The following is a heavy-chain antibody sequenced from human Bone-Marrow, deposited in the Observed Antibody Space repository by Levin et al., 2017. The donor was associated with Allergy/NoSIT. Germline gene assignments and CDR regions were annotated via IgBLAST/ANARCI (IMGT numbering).Heavy chain of an antibody. D-gene: IGHD3-22*01. Sequence: GGSLRLSCAASGFTFDIYAMTWVRQAPGKGLEWVSTISGRGDRTDYADSVKGRFTISREKSKNTVSLQMNSLRAEDTGVYYCTKDREDSYGFPAGAFDVWGLGTMVTVSS. CDR2: ISGRGDRT. V-gene: IGHV3-23*01. J-gene: IGHJ3*01. CDR3: TKDREDSYGFPAGAFDV. CDR1: GFTFDIYA.